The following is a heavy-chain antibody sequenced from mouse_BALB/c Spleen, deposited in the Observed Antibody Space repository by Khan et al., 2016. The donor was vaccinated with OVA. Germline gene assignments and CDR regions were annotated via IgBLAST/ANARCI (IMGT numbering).Heavy chain of an antibody. Sequence: EVQLQESGPGLVKPSQSLYLTCTVTGYSITSEYAWNWIRQFPGNKLVWMGYINYSGNTRFNPSLKSRTYITRDTSKYQFFLPLISVTTEDTATYFCARNDYYDYDPFPYWGQGTLVTVSA. CDR3: ARNDYYDYDPFPY. J-gene: IGHJ3*01. V-gene: IGHV3-2*02. CDR2: INYSGNT. CDR1: GYSITSEYA. D-gene: IGHD2-4*01.